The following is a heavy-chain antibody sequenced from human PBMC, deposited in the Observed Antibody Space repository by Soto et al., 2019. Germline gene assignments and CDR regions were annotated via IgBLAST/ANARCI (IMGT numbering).Heavy chain of an antibody. Sequence: GGSLRLSCAASGFTFSSYWMHWVRQAPGKGLVWVSRINSDGSSTSYADSVKGRFTISRDNAKNTLYLQMNSLRAEDTAVYYCARDASESYDFWSGYYRYYYYYMDVWGKGTTVTVSS. D-gene: IGHD3-3*01. CDR2: INSDGSST. CDR1: GFTFSSYW. CDR3: ARDASESYDFWSGYYRYYYYYMDV. V-gene: IGHV3-74*01. J-gene: IGHJ6*03.